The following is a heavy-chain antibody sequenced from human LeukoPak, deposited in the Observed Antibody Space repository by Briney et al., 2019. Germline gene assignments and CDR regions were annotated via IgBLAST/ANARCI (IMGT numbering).Heavy chain of an antibody. D-gene: IGHD3-22*01. Sequence: GGSLRLSCAASGFTFDDYAMHWVRQAPGKGLEWVAFIRYDGSNKYYADSVKGRFTISRDNSKNTLYLQMNSLRAEDTAVYYCAKPYQGPGYYDSSGYYLKYWGQGTLVTVSS. V-gene: IGHV3-30*02. CDR3: AKPYQGPGYYDSSGYYLKY. CDR1: GFTFDDYA. CDR2: IRYDGSNK. J-gene: IGHJ4*02.